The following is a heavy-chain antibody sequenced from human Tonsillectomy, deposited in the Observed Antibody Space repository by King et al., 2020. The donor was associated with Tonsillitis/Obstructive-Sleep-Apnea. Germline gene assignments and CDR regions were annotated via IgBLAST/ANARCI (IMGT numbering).Heavy chain of an antibody. J-gene: IGHJ4*02. CDR1: GFTFSSYA. Sequence: VQLVESGGGLVQPGGSLRLSCAASGFTFSSYAMGWVRQAPGKGLEWVSTISGTGSRSYYAASGKGRFTISRDNSKNTLYLQMNSLRVDDTAEYYCAKYGQNIVVVPAATFDYWGQGTLVTVSS. D-gene: IGHD2-2*01. V-gene: IGHV3-23*04. CDR3: AKYGQNIVVVPAATFDY. CDR2: ISGTGSRS.